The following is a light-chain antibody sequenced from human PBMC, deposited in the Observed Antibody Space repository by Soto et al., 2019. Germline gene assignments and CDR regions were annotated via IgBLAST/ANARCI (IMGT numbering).Light chain of an antibody. CDR2: GAS. V-gene: IGKV1D-16*01. Sequence: DIQMTQSPSSLSASVGDTVSITCRASRGSGRSLAWYQQKPDTAPKSLIFGASTLQSGVPSRFSGSGSGTDFTLTINNLQPEDFATYYCHQYHSYLVTFGGGTKVEI. CDR3: HQYHSYLVT. CDR1: RGSGRS. J-gene: IGKJ4*01.